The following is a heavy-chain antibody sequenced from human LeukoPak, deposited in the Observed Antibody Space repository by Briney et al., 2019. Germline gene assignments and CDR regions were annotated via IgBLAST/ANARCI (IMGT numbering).Heavy chain of an antibody. D-gene: IGHD3-3*01. J-gene: IGHJ5*02. CDR1: GFSFSDHY. CDR3: AREGITIFGVANSNWFDP. CDR2: ISGSGSTI. Sequence: PGGSLRLSCAASGFSFSDHYMSWIRQAPGKGLEWVSYISGSGSTIYYAASVRGRFTISRDNAKNSLYLQMNSLRAEDTAVYYCAREGITIFGVANSNWFDPWGQGTLVTASS. V-gene: IGHV3-11*01.